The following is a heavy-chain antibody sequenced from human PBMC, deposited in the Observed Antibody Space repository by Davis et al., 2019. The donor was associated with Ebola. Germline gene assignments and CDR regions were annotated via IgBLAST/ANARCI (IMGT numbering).Heavy chain of an antibody. Sequence: GESLKISCEASAFTFSDYYMSWIRQAPGKGLEWLSYISSSTTLTNYADSVKGRFTISRDNANNSLYLQMNSLRAEDTAVYYCARSMFGVVPYYYYYMDVWGKGTTVTVSS. J-gene: IGHJ6*03. CDR2: ISSSTTLT. D-gene: IGHD3-3*02. CDR3: ARSMFGVVPYYYYYMDV. V-gene: IGHV3-11*06. CDR1: AFTFSDYY.